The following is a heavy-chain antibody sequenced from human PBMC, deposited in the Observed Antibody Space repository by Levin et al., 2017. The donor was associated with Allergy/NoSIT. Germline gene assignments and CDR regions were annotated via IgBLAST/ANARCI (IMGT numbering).Heavy chain of an antibody. CDR1: GFTFGDYA. CDR3: TRDAGAYCGGDCYSKAHDY. D-gene: IGHD2-21*02. Sequence: GGSLRLSCTASGFTFGDYAMSWFRQAPGKGLEWVGFIRSKAYGGTTEYAASVKGRFTISRDDSKSIAYLQMNSLKTEDTAVYYCTRDAGAYCGGDCYSKAHDYWGQGTLVTVSS. CDR2: IRSKAYGGTT. J-gene: IGHJ4*02. V-gene: IGHV3-49*03.